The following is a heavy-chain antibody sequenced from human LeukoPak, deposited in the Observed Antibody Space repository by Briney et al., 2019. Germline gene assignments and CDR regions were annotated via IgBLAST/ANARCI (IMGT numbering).Heavy chain of an antibody. CDR3: ARVGSDDDYGALDY. J-gene: IGHJ4*02. CDR1: GGSISSGGYS. D-gene: IGHD4-17*01. V-gene: IGHV4-30-2*01. CDR2: IYHSGST. Sequence: SPSQTLSLTCAVSGGSISSGGYSWSWIRQPPGKGLEWIGYIYHSGSTYYNPSLKSRVTISVDTSKNQFSLKLSSVTAADTAVYYCARVGSDDDYGALDYWGQGTLVTVSS.